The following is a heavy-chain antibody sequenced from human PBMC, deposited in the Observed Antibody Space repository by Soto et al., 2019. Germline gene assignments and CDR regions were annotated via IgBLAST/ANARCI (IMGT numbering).Heavy chain of an antibody. CDR1: GFSFSRYW. D-gene: IGHD6-19*01. J-gene: IGHJ4*02. Sequence: EVQLVESGGGLVQPGGSLRLSCAASGFSFSRYWMTWVRQAPGKGLEWVANINQDGSEINYVDSVRGRFTISRDNSLYLQMNSLRVEDTAVCYCEREGEESSGWTDWGQGTLVTVSS. CDR2: INQDGSEI. V-gene: IGHV3-7*04. CDR3: EREGEESSGWTD.